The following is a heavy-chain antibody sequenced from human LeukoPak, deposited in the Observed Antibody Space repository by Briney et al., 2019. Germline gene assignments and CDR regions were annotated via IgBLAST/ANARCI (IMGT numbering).Heavy chain of an antibody. Sequence: GASVKVSCKPSGYTFTGYYIHWMRPAPGQGLEWMGWMNPNRGDTSYAQKFQGRVTMTRDTPINTAYMELSGLTSDDTAVYYCGRRRIDCSDTGCYVDYWGQGTLVTVSS. D-gene: IGHD2-15*01. CDR3: GRRRIDCSDTGCYVDY. J-gene: IGHJ4*02. V-gene: IGHV1-2*02. CDR2: MNPNRGDT. CDR1: GYTFTGYY.